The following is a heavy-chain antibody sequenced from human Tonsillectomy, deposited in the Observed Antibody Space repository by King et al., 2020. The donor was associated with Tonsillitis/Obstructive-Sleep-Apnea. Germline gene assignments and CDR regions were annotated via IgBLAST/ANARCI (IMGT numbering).Heavy chain of an antibody. J-gene: IGHJ4*02. Sequence: DVQLVESGGGLVQPGGSLRLSCAASGFTFSSYWMSWVRQAPGKGLEWVANIKQDVSEKYYVDSVKGRFTISRDNAKNSLYLQMNSLRAEDTAVYYCARAGGGYAMWDFDYWGQGTLVTVSS. CDR1: GFTFSSYW. CDR2: IKQDVSEK. CDR3: ARAGGGYAMWDFDY. D-gene: IGHD2-15*01. V-gene: IGHV3-7*01.